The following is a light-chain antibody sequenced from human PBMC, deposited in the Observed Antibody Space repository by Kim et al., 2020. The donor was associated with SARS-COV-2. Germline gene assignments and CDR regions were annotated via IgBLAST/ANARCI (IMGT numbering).Light chain of an antibody. CDR3: QQYHQWPPIT. Sequence: EIIMTQSPVALSVSPGERATLSCRASQSIINNLAWYQQKPGQAPRLLIYGASTKANGVPARFSGSGSGTEFTLIISSLQSEDFGVYYCQQYHQWPPITFGPGTKVEI. J-gene: IGKJ3*01. V-gene: IGKV3-15*01. CDR1: QSIINN. CDR2: GAS.